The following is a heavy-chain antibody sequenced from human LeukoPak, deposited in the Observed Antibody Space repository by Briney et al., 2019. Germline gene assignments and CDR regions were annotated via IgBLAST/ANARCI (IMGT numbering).Heavy chain of an antibody. CDR3: ARENIEGKSITGTKGDWFDP. J-gene: IGHJ5*02. CDR2: IYYSGST. Sequence: SETLSLTCTVSGGSISSYYWSWIRQPPGKGLEWIGYIYYSGSTNYNPSLKGRVTISVDTSKNQFSLKLSSVTAADTAVYYCARENIEGKSITGTKGDWFDPWGQGTLVTVSS. CDR1: GGSISSYY. D-gene: IGHD1-20*01. V-gene: IGHV4-59*12.